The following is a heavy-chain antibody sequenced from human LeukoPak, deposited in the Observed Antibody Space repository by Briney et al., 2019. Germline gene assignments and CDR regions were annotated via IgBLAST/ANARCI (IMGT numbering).Heavy chain of an antibody. CDR2: IDPSDSDI. CDR1: GYSFTNYW. V-gene: IGHV5-51*01. D-gene: IGHD7-27*01. J-gene: IGHJ4*02. CDR3: ARQTAMGRSGDY. Sequence: GESLKISCKGSGYSFTNYWIGWGRQMPGKGLEWMGIIDPSDSDIRYTPSFQGQVTISADKSLSTAYLQWNSLKASDTAIYYCARQTAMGRSGDYWGQGTLVTVSS.